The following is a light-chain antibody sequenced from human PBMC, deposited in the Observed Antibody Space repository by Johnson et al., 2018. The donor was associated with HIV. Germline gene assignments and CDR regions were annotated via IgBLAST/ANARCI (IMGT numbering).Light chain of an antibody. CDR1: SSNIGNNY. V-gene: IGLV1-51*02. J-gene: IGLJ1*01. CDR2: ENN. Sequence: QSVLTQPPSVSAARGQKVTISCSGSSSNIGNNYVSWYQQLPGTAPKLLIYENNKRPSGIPDRFSGSKSGTSATLGITGLQTGDEADYYCGTWDSSLSAGRVFGTGTKVTVL. CDR3: GTWDSSLSAGRV.